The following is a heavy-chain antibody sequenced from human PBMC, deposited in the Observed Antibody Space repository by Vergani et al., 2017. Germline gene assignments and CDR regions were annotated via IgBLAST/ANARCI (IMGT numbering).Heavy chain of an antibody. CDR1: GFTFSSYA. Sequence: EVQLVESGGGLVQPGGSLRPSCVASGFTFSSYAMNWVRQAPGKGLEYVSAITYNGGSTYYANSVKGRFTVSRDNSKNTLFLQMGSLGPEDTAVYYCASGFSRENFGEIWGKGTKVMVSS. CDR3: ASGFSRENFGEI. D-gene: IGHD2/OR15-2a*01. CDR2: ITYNGGST. V-gene: IGHV3-64*01. J-gene: IGHJ3*02.